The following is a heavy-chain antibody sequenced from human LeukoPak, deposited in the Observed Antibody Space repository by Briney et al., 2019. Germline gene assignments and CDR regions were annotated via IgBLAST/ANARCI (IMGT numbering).Heavy chain of an antibody. D-gene: IGHD6-13*01. CDR1: GGSFSGHY. V-gene: IGHV4-34*01. CDR2: INHSGST. Sequence: SETLSLTCVVYGGSFSGHYWTWIRQSPGEGLEWIGQINHSGSTNYNSSLKSRVTMSVDTSKNQFSLKLSSVTAADTAVYYCARAPAATGSIDYWGQGTLVTVSS. CDR3: ARAPAATGSIDY. J-gene: IGHJ4*02.